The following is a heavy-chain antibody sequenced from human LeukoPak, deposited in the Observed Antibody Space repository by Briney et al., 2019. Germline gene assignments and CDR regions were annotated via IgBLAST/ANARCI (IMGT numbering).Heavy chain of an antibody. CDR2: TGLESVHT. CDR1: GFIFSRHA. J-gene: IGHJ4*02. CDR3: AKGDDIGKHPTRAYYFDI. V-gene: IGHV3-23*01. Sequence: GGSLRLSCAASGFIFSRHAMSWVRQAPGKGLEWVSTTGLESVHTLCADSVQGRFTVSRDNSRNTLDLQMDNLRVDDTAVYYFAKGDDIGKHPTRAYYFDIWGQGTLVTVSS. D-gene: IGHD5-24*01.